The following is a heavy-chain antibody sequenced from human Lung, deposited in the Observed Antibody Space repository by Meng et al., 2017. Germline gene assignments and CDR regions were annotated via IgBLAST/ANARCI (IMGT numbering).Heavy chain of an antibody. CDR1: GGSFSDYY. D-gene: IGHD1-1*01. J-gene: IGHJ4*02. V-gene: IGHV4-34*01. Sequence: SETLSLTCVVSGGSFSDYYWSWIRQPPGKGLEWIGEINHSGSTNYNPSLESRATISVDTSQNNLSLKLSSVTAADSAVYYCAGGPTRLDHDFNYWGQGTLVTVSS. CDR3: AGGPTRLDHDFNY. CDR2: INHSGST.